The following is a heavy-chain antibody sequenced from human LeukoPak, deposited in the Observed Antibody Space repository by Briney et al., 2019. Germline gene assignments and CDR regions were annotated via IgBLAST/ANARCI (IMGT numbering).Heavy chain of an antibody. Sequence: SETLSLTCTVSGYSIRSGYHWGWIRQPPGKGLEWIGSIYFSGSTFYNPSLKSRVTISVDTSKNQFSLKLSSVTAADTAVYYCARRLKGLVRGVWKPNFDYWGQGTLVTVSS. D-gene: IGHD3-10*01. J-gene: IGHJ4*02. V-gene: IGHV4-38-2*02. CDR2: IYFSGST. CDR1: GYSIRSGYH. CDR3: ARRLKGLVRGVWKPNFDY.